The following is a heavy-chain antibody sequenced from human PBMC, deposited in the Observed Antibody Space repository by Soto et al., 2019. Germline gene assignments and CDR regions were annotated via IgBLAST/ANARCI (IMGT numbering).Heavy chain of an antibody. CDR2: VNHSGGT. CDR3: ARRQGLAPGETDF. J-gene: IGHJ4*02. V-gene: IGHV4-34*01. CDR1: GGSFSGYY. Sequence: QVQLQQWGAGLLKPSETLSLTCAVYGGSFSGYYWTWIRQPPGKGLEWIGEVNHSGGTNYNPSLKSRVTISVDTSKNQFSLKLTSVTAADTAFYFCARRQGLAPGETDFWSQGALVTVSS. D-gene: IGHD2-2*01.